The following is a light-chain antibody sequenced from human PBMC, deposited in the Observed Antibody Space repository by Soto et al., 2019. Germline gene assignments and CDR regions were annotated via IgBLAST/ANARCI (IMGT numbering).Light chain of an antibody. V-gene: IGKV3-20*01. Sequence: EIVLTQSPGTLSLSPGERATLSCRASQSVNSRLAWYQHKPGQAPRLLISGASSRATGIPDRFSGSGSATDFTLTISRLEPEDFALYYCQQYATSPITFGQGTRLEIK. J-gene: IGKJ5*01. CDR2: GAS. CDR1: QSVNSR. CDR3: QQYATSPIT.